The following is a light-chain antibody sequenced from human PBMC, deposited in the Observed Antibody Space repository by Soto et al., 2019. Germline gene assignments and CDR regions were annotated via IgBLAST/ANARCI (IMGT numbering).Light chain of an antibody. CDR1: GSDVGAYNY. CDR2: DVV. V-gene: IGLV2-14*01. Sequence: QSVLTQPASVSGSPGQSITISCTGTGSDVGAYNYVSWYQQCPGKAPKLIIYDVVNRPSGVSNRFSGSKSGNTAALIIFGLQAEHEADYYCCSYTSSSTYVFGTGTKVTVL. J-gene: IGLJ1*01. CDR3: CSYTSSSTYV.